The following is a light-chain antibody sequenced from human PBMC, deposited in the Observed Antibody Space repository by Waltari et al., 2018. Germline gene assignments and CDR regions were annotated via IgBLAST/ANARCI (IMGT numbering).Light chain of an antibody. CDR1: HSLLYSNGNTY. CDR2: GGS. Sequence: DIVMTENPLALHITPGELASISGRSSHSLLYSNGNTYLHCYLQKPDQFPQLLIYGGSNRASGVPDRFSGSGSGTDFTLKISKVEAEDVGVYYCVQAIAFPFTFGPGTKVDIK. J-gene: IGKJ3*01. CDR3: VQAIAFPFT. V-gene: IGKV2-40*01.